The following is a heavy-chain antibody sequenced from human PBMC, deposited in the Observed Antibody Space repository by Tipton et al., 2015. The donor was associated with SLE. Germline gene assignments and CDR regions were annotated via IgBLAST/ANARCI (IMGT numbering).Heavy chain of an antibody. D-gene: IGHD1-14*01. CDR2: IYSGDDT. J-gene: IGHJ4*02. CDR1: GFTVTGSF. CDR3: TRHSESSFDY. Sequence: GSLRLSCAASGFTVTGSFMSWVRQTPGKGLEWISVIYSGDDTDYADSVKGRFTISRDKSKNTLYLQMNSLKPEDTAVYYCTRHSESSFDYWGQGTPVTVSS. V-gene: IGHV3-66*02.